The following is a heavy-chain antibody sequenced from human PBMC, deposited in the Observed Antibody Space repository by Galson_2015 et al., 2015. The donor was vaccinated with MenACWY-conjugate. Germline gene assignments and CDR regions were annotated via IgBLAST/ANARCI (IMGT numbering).Heavy chain of an antibody. D-gene: IGHD2-8*01. Sequence: SLRLSCAASGFTFSNYWMTWVRQAPGKGLEWLTKIKEDGTDKYYVDSVRGRFTISRDNAKNSLYLQMNSLRDDDTAVYYCAREYFYRCDCWGQGTLVTVSS. CDR3: AREYFYRCDC. CDR2: IKEDGTDK. V-gene: IGHV3-7*03. J-gene: IGHJ4*02. CDR1: GFTFSNYW.